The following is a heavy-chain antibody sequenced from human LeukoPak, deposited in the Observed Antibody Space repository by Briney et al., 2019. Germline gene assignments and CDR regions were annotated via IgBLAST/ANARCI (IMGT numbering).Heavy chain of an antibody. V-gene: IGHV4-59*01. Sequence: SETLSLTCTVSGGSISSYYWSWIRQPPGKGLEWIGYIYYSGSTNYNPSLKSRVTISVDTSKNQFSLKLSSVTAADTAVYYCARVPLDIVVVPAAMVGRNYYYYMDVWGKGTTVTVSS. J-gene: IGHJ6*03. D-gene: IGHD2-2*03. CDR2: IYYSGST. CDR1: GGSISSYY. CDR3: ARVPLDIVVVPAAMVGRNYYYYMDV.